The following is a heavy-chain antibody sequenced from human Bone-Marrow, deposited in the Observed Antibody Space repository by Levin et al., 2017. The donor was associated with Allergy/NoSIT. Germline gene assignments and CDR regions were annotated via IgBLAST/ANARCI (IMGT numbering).Heavy chain of an antibody. Sequence: GESLKISCKGSGFRFTSHWIGWVRQMPGKGLEWMGIIYPGDSDTKYSPSFEGQVIISADKSTTTAYLQWSSLKASDSAIYYCARHKLGGTPDYGESTYYYFNGLDVWGQGTTVTVYS. D-gene: IGHD4-17*01. V-gene: IGHV5-51*01. J-gene: IGHJ6*02. CDR2: IYPGDSDT. CDR3: ARHKLGGTPDYGESTYYYFNGLDV. CDR1: GFRFTSHW.